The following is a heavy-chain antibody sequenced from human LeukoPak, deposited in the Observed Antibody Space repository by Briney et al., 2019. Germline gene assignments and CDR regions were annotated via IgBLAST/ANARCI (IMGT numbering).Heavy chain of an antibody. CDR3: ARIITGTYFDWFDP. CDR1: GGSISSYY. V-gene: IGHV4-59*12. J-gene: IGHJ5*02. CDR2: IYYSGST. Sequence: PSETLSLTCTVSGGSISSYYWSWIRQPPGKGLEWIGYIYYSGSTNYNPSLKSRVTMSVDTSKNQFSLRLNSVTAADTAVYYCARIITGTYFDWFDPWGQGTLVTVSS. D-gene: IGHD1-7*01.